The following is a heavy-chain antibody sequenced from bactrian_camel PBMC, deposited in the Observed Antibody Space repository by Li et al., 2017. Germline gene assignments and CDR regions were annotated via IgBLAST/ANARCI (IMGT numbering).Heavy chain of an antibody. CDR2: IYTGGGTT. J-gene: IGHJ7*01. CDR1: EYTLPMN. Sequence: VQLVESGGGSVQAGGSLRLSCVASEYTLPMNMGWFRQAPGKEREGIGSIYTGGGTTYYADSVKGRFAISQDNAKDTVYLQMNSLKPEDTAMYYCAAQMLEGGCSEVYGMDAWGKGTQVTVS. V-gene: IGHV3S40*01. D-gene: IGHD1*01.